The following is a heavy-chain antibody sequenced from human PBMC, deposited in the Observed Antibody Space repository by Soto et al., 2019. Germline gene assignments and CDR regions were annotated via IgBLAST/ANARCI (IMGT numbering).Heavy chain of an antibody. CDR1: GCTFSSYA. D-gene: IGHD3-10*01. J-gene: IGHJ3*02. V-gene: IGHV1-69*13. Sequence: AASVKVSCKASGCTFSSYAISWVRQAPGQGLEWMGGIIPIFGTANYAQKFQGRVTITADESTSTAYMELSSLRSEDTAVYYCARETNTYYYAPQAFYIWDQGTRVTVSS. CDR3: ARETNTYYYAPQAFYI. CDR2: IIPIFGTA.